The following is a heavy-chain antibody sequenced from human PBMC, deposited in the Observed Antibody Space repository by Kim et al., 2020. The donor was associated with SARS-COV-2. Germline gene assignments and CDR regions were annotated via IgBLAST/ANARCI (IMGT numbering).Heavy chain of an antibody. CDR2: ISSSSTI. V-gene: IGHV3-48*02. J-gene: IGHJ6*02. CDR1: GFTFSSYS. D-gene: IGHD3-10*01. Sequence: GGSLRLSCAASGFTFSSYSMNWVRQAPGKGLEWVSYISSSSTIYYADSVKGRFTISRDNAKNSLYLQMNSLRDEDTAVYYCARDQGAMVRGVIDYYYYGMDVWGQGTTVTVSS. CDR3: ARDQGAMVRGVIDYYYYGMDV.